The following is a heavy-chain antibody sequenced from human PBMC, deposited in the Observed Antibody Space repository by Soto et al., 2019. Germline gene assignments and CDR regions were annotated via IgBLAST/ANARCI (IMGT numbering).Heavy chain of an antibody. Sequence: EVQLVETGGGLIQPGGALILSCAASGFTVSSKYMSWLRQAPGKGLEWVSFLYSDGNTYYADSVKGRFTVSRDNSKNTLNLQMNSLRPEDTAVYFCARGRGTCVVTTCYLPFDSWGQGALVTVSS. CDR3: ARGRGTCVVTTCYLPFDS. CDR1: GFTVSSKY. V-gene: IGHV3-53*02. D-gene: IGHD2-2*01. J-gene: IGHJ4*02. CDR2: LYSDGNT.